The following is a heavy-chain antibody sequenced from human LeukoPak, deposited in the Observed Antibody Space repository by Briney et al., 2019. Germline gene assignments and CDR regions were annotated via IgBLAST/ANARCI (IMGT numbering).Heavy chain of an antibody. J-gene: IGHJ4*02. Sequence: SETLSLTCTVSGGSISSSSYYWGWIRQLPGKGLEWIGSIYYSGSTYYNPSLKSRVTISVDTSKNQFSLKLSSVTAADTAVYYCAEVNRAPAFFDYWGQGTLVTVSS. CDR3: AEVNRAPAFFDY. D-gene: IGHD1-14*01. CDR1: GGSISSSSYY. CDR2: IYYSGST. V-gene: IGHV4-39*01.